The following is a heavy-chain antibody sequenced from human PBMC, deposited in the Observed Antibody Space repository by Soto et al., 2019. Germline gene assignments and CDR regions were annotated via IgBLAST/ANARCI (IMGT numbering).Heavy chain of an antibody. CDR3: AREENAWPLAYGLDV. Sequence: GGSLRLSCAVSGFTFSNYYIHWVRQAPGKGLEWVSSIRSGRDTFYADSVKGRFSISRDDATSSVSLQMNSLRGEDTAVYFCAREENAWPLAYGLDVWGQGTKVTV. J-gene: IGHJ6*02. D-gene: IGHD2-2*01. V-gene: IGHV3-21*01. CDR1: GFTFSNYY. CDR2: IRSGRDT.